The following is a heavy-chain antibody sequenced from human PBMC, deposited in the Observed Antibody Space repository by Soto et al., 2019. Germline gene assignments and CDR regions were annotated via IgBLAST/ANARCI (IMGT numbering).Heavy chain of an antibody. CDR3: ARHVWLES. V-gene: IGHV3-53*01. CDR1: GFNGSSNS. J-gene: IGHJ5*01. Sequence: TVWSLRLACASCGFNGSSNSMNWVRQAPGKGLEWLSLIHSDGNTKYADSVKGRFTISRDSSENAVYLQMTSLRAEDTALYYCARHVWLESWGQGTLVTVSS. CDR2: IHSDGNT.